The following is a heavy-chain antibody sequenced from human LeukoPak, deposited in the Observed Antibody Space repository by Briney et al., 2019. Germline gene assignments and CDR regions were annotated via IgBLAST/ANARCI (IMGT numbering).Heavy chain of an antibody. CDR2: IYPGDSDT. Sequence: GESLKISCKTSGYRFTDYWIGWVRQMPGKGLEWMGIIYPGDSDTRYSPSFQGQVTISADKSISTAYLQWSSLKASDTAMYYCARLGPYDSSGNDAFDIWGQGTMVTVSS. D-gene: IGHD3-22*01. CDR1: GYRFTDYW. CDR3: ARLGPYDSSGNDAFDI. J-gene: IGHJ3*02. V-gene: IGHV5-51*01.